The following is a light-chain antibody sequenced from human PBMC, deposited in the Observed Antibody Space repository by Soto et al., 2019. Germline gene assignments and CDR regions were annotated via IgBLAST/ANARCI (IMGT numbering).Light chain of an antibody. Sequence: DIQMTQSPSTLSASVGDRVTITCRASQSISSWLAWYQQKPGKAPKLLIYKASSLESGVPSRFSGSGSGTEFTLAISSLEPEDSAVYYCQQRHMWPITFGQGTLLEI. V-gene: IGKV1-5*03. CDR3: QQRHMWPIT. CDR2: KAS. CDR1: QSISSW. J-gene: IGKJ5*01.